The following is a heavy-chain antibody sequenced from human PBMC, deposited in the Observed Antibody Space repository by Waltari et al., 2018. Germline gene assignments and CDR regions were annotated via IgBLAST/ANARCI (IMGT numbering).Heavy chain of an antibody. J-gene: IGHJ4*02. Sequence: QVQLVQSGAEVKKPGSSVKVSCKASGGTFSSYAISWVRQAPGQGLEWMGGIIPIFVTANYAQKFQGRVTITADESTSTAYMELSSLRSEDTAVYYCARGVLGYCSGGSCPTAAFDYWGQGTLVTVSS. CDR3: ARGVLGYCSGGSCPTAAFDY. V-gene: IGHV1-69*01. D-gene: IGHD2-15*01. CDR1: GGTFSSYA. CDR2: IIPIFVTA.